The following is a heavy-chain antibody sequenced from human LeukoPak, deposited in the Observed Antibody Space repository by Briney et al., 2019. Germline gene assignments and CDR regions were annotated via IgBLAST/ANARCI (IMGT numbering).Heavy chain of an antibody. CDR3: ARLGEQLVPFDY. D-gene: IGHD6-6*01. J-gene: IGHJ4*02. Sequence: PGGSLRHSCAASGFTFSSYGMHWVRQAPGKGLEWVAVIWYDGSNKYYADSVKGRFTVSRDNSKNTLYLQMNSLRAEDTAVYYCARLGEQLVPFDYWGQGTLVTVSS. CDR1: GFTFSSYG. V-gene: IGHV3-33*01. CDR2: IWYDGSNK.